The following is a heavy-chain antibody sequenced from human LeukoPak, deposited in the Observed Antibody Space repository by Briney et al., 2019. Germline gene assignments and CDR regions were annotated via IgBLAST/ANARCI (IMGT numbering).Heavy chain of an antibody. CDR1: GFTFSDHY. CDR2: TRNKANSYTT. Sequence: PGGSLRLSCAASGFTFSDHYMDWVRQAPGKGLEWVGRTRNKANSYTTEYAASVKGRFTISRDDSKSIAYLQMNSLKTEDTAVYYCTSPIWFGGMDVWGQGTTVTVSS. CDR3: TSPIWFGGMDV. J-gene: IGHJ6*02. D-gene: IGHD3-10*01. V-gene: IGHV3-72*01.